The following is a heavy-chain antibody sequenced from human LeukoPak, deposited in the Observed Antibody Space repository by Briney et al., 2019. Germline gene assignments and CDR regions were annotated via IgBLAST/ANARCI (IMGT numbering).Heavy chain of an antibody. CDR1: GGSFSGYY. V-gene: IGHV4-34*01. CDR2: INHSGST. J-gene: IGHJ4*02. D-gene: IGHD1-26*01. Sequence: SETLSLTCAVYGGSFSGYYWSWIRQPPGKGLEWIGEINHSGSTNYNPSLKSRVTISVDTSKNQFSLKLSSVTAADTAVYYCARDRVGATTFSYWGQGTLVTVSS. CDR3: ARDRVGATTFSY.